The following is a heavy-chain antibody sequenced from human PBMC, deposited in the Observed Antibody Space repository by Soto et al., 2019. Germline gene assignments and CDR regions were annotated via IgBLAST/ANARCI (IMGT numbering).Heavy chain of an antibody. D-gene: IGHD3-10*01. CDR2: ISYDGSNR. CDR3: ARVPQAGAPDY. Sequence: QVQLVESGGGVVQPGRSLRLSCAASGLTLSNYAMHWVRQAPGKGLEWVAVISYDGSNRYYADSVKGRFTISRDNSKNPLYRKKNARGAEDTAVYYWARVPQAGAPDYWGKGPVAPVS. J-gene: IGHJ4*02. CDR1: GLTLSNYA. V-gene: IGHV3-30-3*01.